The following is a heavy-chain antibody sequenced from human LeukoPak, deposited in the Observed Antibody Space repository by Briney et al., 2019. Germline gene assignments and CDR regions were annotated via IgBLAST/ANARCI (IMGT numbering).Heavy chain of an antibody. CDR1: GVYISSYY. Sequence: PEILSLTRIGSGVYISSYYWSWIGPPPGKGLEWIGYIYYSGSTNYNPSLKSRVTISVDTSKNQFSLKLSSVTAADTAVYYCASHPRGAPLFYPWGQGTLVTVSS. CDR2: IYYSGST. CDR3: ASHPRGAPLFYP. V-gene: IGHV4-59*01. D-gene: IGHD3-10*01. J-gene: IGHJ5*02.